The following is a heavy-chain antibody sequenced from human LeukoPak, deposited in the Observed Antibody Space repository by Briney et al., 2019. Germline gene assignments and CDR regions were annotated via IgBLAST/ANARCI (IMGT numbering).Heavy chain of an antibody. CDR1: GGSISSSSYY. Sequence: SETLSPTCTVSGGSISSSSYYWGWIRQPPGKGLEWIGSIYYSGSTYYNPSLKSRVTISVDTSKNQFSLKLSSVTAADTAVYYCASRAAAGTYFDYWGQGTLVTVSS. J-gene: IGHJ4*02. D-gene: IGHD6-13*01. V-gene: IGHV4-39*07. CDR3: ASRAAAGTYFDY. CDR2: IYYSGST.